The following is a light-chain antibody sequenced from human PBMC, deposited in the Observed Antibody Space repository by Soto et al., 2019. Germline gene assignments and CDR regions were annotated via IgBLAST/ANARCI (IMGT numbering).Light chain of an antibody. J-gene: IGLJ3*02. CDR2: YDT. CDR1: NIRRKG. V-gene: IGLV3-21*04. Sequence: SYELTQPPSVSVAPGKTASITCGGNNIRRKGVHWYQQKPGQAPVLVIYYDTDRPSGIPERFSGSNSGDTATLTITRVEAGDEADYYCQVCDNSNDHPNWVFGGGTKLTVL. CDR3: QVCDNSNDHPNWV.